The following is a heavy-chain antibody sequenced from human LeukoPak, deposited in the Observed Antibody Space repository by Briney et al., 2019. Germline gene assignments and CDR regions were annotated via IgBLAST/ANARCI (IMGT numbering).Heavy chain of an antibody. CDR1: GFTFSSYE. V-gene: IGHV3-48*03. D-gene: IGHD3-3*01. CDR3: ARWGYDFWSGPNWFDP. CDR2: ISSSGSTI. Sequence: GGSLRLSCAASGFTFSSYEMNWVRQAPGKGLEWVSYISSSGSTIYYADSVKGRFTISRDNAKNSLYLQMNSLRAEDTAVYYCARWGYDFWSGPNWFDPWGQGTLVTVSS. J-gene: IGHJ5*02.